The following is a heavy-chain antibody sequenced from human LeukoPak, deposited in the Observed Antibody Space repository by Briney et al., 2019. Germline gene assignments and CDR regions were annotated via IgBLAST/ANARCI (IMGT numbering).Heavy chain of an antibody. CDR3: ARASSFPEGTKGDY. J-gene: IGHJ4*02. Sequence: ASVKVSCKASGYTFTGYYMHWVRQAPGQGLEWMGWISAYNGNTNYAQKLQGRVTMTTDTSTSTAYMELRSLRSDDTAVYYCARASSFPEGTKGDYWGQGTLVTVSS. D-gene: IGHD1-7*01. V-gene: IGHV1-18*04. CDR1: GYTFTGYY. CDR2: ISAYNGNT.